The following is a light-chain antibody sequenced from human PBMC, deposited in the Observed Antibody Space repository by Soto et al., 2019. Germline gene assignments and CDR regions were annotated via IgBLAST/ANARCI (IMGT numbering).Light chain of an antibody. CDR1: QDIKNY. J-gene: IGKJ3*01. CDR2: AAS. Sequence: DIQMTQSPSSLSASVGDRFTITCQASQDIKNYVNWYQQKPGKAPQLLVYAASTLELGVPSRFSGSGSGTEFTFTISSLQPEDIATYYCQQYGSQFTFGPGTKVD. CDR3: QQYGSQFT. V-gene: IGKV1-33*01.